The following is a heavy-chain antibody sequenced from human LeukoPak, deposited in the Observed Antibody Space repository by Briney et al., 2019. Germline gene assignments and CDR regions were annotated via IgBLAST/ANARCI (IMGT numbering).Heavy chain of an antibody. CDR1: GGTFSSYT. V-gene: IGHV1-69*13. CDR2: IIPIFGTA. CDR3: ARGRYSSSINSMDV. D-gene: IGHD6-6*01. Sequence: GASVKVSCKASGGTFSSYTISWVRQTPGQGLEWGGGIIPIFGTANYAQKFQGRVTITADESTSTAYMELSSLRSEDTAVYYCARGRYSSSINSMDVWGQGTTVTVSS. J-gene: IGHJ6*02.